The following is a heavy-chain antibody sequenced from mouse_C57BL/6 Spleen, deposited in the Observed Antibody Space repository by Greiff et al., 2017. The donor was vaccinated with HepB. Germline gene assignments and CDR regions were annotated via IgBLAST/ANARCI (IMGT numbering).Heavy chain of an antibody. CDR1: GFTFSDYG. Sequence: EVKVVESGGGLVQPGGSLKLSCAASGFTFSDYGMAWVRQAPRKGPEWVAFISNLAYSIYYADTVTGRFTISRENAKNTLYLEMSSLRSEDTAMYYCARLYYGSSYGYFDVWGTGTTVTVSS. CDR2: ISNLAYSI. D-gene: IGHD1-1*01. J-gene: IGHJ1*03. V-gene: IGHV5-15*01. CDR3: ARLYYGSSYGYFDV.